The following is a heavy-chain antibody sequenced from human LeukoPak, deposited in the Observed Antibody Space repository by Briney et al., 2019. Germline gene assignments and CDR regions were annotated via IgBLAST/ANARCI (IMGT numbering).Heavy chain of an antibody. D-gene: IGHD2-8*02. CDR1: GFTFSSYS. V-gene: IGHV3-23*01. CDR3: AKDVWWSVS. Sequence: GGSLRLSCAASGFTFSSYSMNWVRQAPGKGLEWVSAISADAVDTFYAPSVKGRFTISRDNSKNTLYLQINSLRAEDTAIYYCAKDVWWSVSWGQGTLVTVSS. CDR2: ISADAVDT. J-gene: IGHJ5*02.